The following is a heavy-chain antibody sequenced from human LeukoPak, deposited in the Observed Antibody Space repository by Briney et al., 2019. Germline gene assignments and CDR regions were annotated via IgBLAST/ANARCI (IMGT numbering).Heavy chain of an antibody. J-gene: IGHJ4*02. CDR1: GYTFSTYD. Sequence: EASVKVSCKASGYTFSTYDINWARQATGQGLEWMGWMSPNSGYTGYAQKFQGRVTITRNTSISTVYMELSSLRSDDTAVYYCARVAGSIDYWGQGTLVTVSS. CDR2: MSPNSGYT. CDR3: ARVAGSIDY. V-gene: IGHV1-8*03. D-gene: IGHD6-19*01.